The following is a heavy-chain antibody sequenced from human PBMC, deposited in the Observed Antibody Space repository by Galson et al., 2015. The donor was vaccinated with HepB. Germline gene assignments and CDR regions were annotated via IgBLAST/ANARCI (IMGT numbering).Heavy chain of an antibody. CDR1: GFTFSSYG. CDR3: ARFSYYYYYYMDV. Sequence: SLRLSCAASGFTFSSYGMHWVRQAPGKGLEWVAVIWYDGSNKYYADSVKGRFTISRDNSKNTLYLQMNSLRAEDTAVYYCARFSYYYYYYMDVWGKGTTVTVSS. CDR2: IWYDGSNK. J-gene: IGHJ6*03. V-gene: IGHV3-33*08.